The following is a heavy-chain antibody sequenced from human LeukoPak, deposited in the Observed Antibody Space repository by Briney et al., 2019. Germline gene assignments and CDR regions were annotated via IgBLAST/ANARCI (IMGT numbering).Heavy chain of an antibody. V-gene: IGHV1-69*05. CDR1: GGTFSSYA. D-gene: IGHD6-19*01. CDR3: ARDDVAVAGSFDY. Sequence: GASVKVSCKASGGTFSSYAISWVRQAPGQGLEWMGGIIPIFGTANYAQKLQGRVTMTTDTSTSTAYMELRSLRSDDTAVYYCARDDVAVAGSFDYWGQGTLVTVSS. J-gene: IGHJ4*02. CDR2: IIPIFGTA.